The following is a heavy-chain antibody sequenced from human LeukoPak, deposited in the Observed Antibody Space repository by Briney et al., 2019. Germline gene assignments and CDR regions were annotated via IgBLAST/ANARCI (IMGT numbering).Heavy chain of an antibody. CDR1: GLTSSDAW. V-gene: IGHV3-15*01. CDR2: ILGKGSGGAT. CDR3: SWIRGALGFYFMDV. J-gene: IGHJ6*03. Sequence: GGSLRLSCAVSGLTSSDAWMTWVRQTPGKGLEWVGRILGKGSGGATDYAAPVRGRFTISRDDSKDTVYLEMNSLKTEDTAVYYCSWIRGALGFYFMDVWGKGTTVTISS. D-gene: IGHD3-10*01.